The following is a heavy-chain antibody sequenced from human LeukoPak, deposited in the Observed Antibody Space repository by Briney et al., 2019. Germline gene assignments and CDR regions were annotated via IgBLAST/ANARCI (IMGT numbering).Heavy chain of an antibody. CDR1: GFTFSIYW. V-gene: IGHV3-7*05. CDR3: ARGGDYLDF. Sequence: PGGSLRPSCAASGFTFSIYWMSWVRQAPGKGLEWVANIKQDGSEKYYVDSVKGRFTISRDNANNSLYLQMNSLRAEDTAVYYCARGGDYLDFWGQGTLVTVSS. J-gene: IGHJ4*02. CDR2: IKQDGSEK.